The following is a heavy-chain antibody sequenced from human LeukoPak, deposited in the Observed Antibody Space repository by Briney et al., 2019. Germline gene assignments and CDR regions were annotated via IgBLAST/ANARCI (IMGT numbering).Heavy chain of an antibody. J-gene: IGHJ4*02. Sequence: GGSLRLSCEASGLSLSNYPMHWVRQAPGKGLVWVSRINSDGSSTSYADSVKGRFTISRDNAKNTLYLQMNSLRAEDTAVYYCARDTDTVTTILDYWGQGTLVTVSS. V-gene: IGHV3-74*01. CDR1: GLSLSNYP. CDR3: ARDTDTVTTILDY. CDR2: INSDGSST. D-gene: IGHD4-17*01.